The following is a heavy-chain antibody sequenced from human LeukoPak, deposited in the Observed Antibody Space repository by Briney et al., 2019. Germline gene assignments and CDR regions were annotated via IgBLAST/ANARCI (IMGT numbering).Heavy chain of an antibody. D-gene: IGHD3-16*01. CDR2: IEWDDDK. Sequence: SGPXXVQPXXXLTLTCTFSGFSLSTSGMSGSWVRQSPEKALEWLALIEWDDDKYYNTSLKTRLTISKDTSKNQVVLTMTNMDPVDTATYYCALHAYGSPYNWFDPWGQGTLXTVXS. CDR3: ALHAYGSPYNWFDP. V-gene: IGHV2-70*20. CDR1: GFSLSTSGMS. J-gene: IGHJ5*02.